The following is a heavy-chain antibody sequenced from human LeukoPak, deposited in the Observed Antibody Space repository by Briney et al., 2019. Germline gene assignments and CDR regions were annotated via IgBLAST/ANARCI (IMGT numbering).Heavy chain of an antibody. CDR3: AKEGIAVASALDY. J-gene: IGHJ4*02. CDR1: GFTFSSYG. CDR2: IRYDGSNK. D-gene: IGHD6-19*01. Sequence: PGGFLRLSCAASGFTFSSYGMHWVRQAPGKGLEWVAFIRYDGSNKYYADSVKGRFTISRDNSKNTLYLQMNSLRAEDTAVYYCAKEGIAVASALDYWGQGTLVTVSS. V-gene: IGHV3-30*02.